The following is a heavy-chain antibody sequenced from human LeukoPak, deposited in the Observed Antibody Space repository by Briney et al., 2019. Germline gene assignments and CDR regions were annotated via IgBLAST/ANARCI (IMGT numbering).Heavy chain of an antibody. Sequence: PGGSLRLSCAASGFTFSSYAMHWVRQAPGKGLEWVAVISYDGSNKYYADSVKGRFTISRDNAKNSLYLQMNSLRAEDTAVYYCAKDQTHYYDSSGNFDYWGQGTLVTVSS. V-gene: IGHV3-30*04. J-gene: IGHJ4*02. CDR3: AKDQTHYYDSSGNFDY. D-gene: IGHD3-22*01. CDR2: ISYDGSNK. CDR1: GFTFSSYA.